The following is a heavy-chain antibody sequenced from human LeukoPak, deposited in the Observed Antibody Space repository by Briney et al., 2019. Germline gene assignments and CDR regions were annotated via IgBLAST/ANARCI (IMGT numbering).Heavy chain of an antibody. CDR3: ARALGLALPFDY. V-gene: IGHV3-21*01. Sequence: GGSLRLSCAASGFTFSSYSMNWVRQAPGKGLEWVSSISSSSSYIYYADSVKGRFTISRDSAKNSLYLQMNSLRAEDTAVYYCARALGLALPFDYWGQGTLVTVSS. D-gene: IGHD7-27*01. CDR2: ISSSSSYI. J-gene: IGHJ4*02. CDR1: GFTFSSYS.